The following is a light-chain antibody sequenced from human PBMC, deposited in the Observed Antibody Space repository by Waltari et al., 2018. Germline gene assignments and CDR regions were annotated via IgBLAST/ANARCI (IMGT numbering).Light chain of an antibody. CDR3: QQNFSIPT. Sequence: DILKTQSPDSLAVSLGERATINCKSSQTVFDSSYNKHHLAWYLQKPGQPPKLLIYWASTRVSGVPDRFSGSGSGTDFTLTISRLQAEDVAVYYCQQNFSIPTFGQGTKVAIK. V-gene: IGKV4-1*01. CDR2: WAS. J-gene: IGKJ1*01. CDR1: QTVFDSSYNKHH.